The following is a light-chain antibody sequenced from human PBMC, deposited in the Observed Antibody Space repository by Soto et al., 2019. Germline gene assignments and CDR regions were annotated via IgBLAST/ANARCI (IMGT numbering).Light chain of an antibody. V-gene: IGKV4-1*01. CDR2: WAS. Sequence: DIVMTQSPDSLAVSLGERATINCKSSQSVLYSSDNKNYLAWFQQKPGQPPKLLIYWASSRESGVPDRFSDSGSGTDFTLTISSLQAEDVAVYYCQQYFSTPLTFGGGTNVEIK. J-gene: IGKJ4*01. CDR3: QQYFSTPLT. CDR1: QSVLYSSDNKNY.